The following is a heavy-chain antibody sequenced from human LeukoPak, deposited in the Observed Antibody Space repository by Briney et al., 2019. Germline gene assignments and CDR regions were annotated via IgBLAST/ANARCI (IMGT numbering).Heavy chain of an antibody. V-gene: IGHV3-23*01. CDR2: IRNRGGST. J-gene: IGHJ4*02. CDR1: GFTLCYYV. Sequence: GGPLTLFCTVSGFTLCYYVMNWVRQSRGKGLEWGSDIRNRGGSTHYGDSVKRRLNSSRDNPNNSLYLEMNTLRAEGTVIYYCAKKSVQTASDSDYWGQGALVGVPS. D-gene: IGHD2-21*02. CDR3: AKKSVQTASDSDY.